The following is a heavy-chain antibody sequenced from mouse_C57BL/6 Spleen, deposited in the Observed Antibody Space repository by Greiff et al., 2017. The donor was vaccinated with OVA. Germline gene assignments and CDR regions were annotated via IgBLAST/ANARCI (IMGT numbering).Heavy chain of an antibody. CDR1: GYTFTSYW. D-gene: IGHD1-1*01. CDR3: APYGSTLAV. J-gene: IGHJ1*03. V-gene: IGHV1-50*01. Sequence: VQLQQPGAELVKPGASVKLSCKASGYTFTSYWMPWVKQRPGQGLEWIGEIDPSDSCTNYNQKFKGKATLTVDTSSSTAYMQLSSLTSEDSAVYCCAPYGSTLAVWGTGTTVTVSS. CDR2: IDPSDSCT.